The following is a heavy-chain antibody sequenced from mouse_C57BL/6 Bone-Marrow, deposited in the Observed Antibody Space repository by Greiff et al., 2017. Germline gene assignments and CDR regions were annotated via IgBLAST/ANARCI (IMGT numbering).Heavy chain of an antibody. J-gene: IGHJ4*01. CDR1: GYTFTNYW. CDR2: IYPGGGYT. V-gene: IGHV1-63*01. CDR3: ARWSFYAMDY. Sequence: QVQLQQPGAELVRPGTSVKMSCKASGYTFTNYWIGWAKQRPGHGLEWIGDIYPGGGYTNYNEKFKGKATLTADKSSSTAYMQFSSLTSEDSAIYYCARWSFYAMDYWGQGTSVTVSS.